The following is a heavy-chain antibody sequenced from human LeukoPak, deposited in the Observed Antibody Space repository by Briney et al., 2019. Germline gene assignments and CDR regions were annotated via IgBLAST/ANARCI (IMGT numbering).Heavy chain of an antibody. CDR2: IYYSGST. Sequence: NSSETLSLTCTVSGGSISSYYWSWIRQPPGKGLEWIGYIYYSGSTNYNPSLKSRVTISVDTSKNQFSPKLSSVTAADTAVYYCARSSSSSSWYRYYFDYWGQGTLVTVSS. D-gene: IGHD6-13*01. CDR3: ARSSSSSSWYRYYFDY. V-gene: IGHV4-59*01. CDR1: GGSISSYY. J-gene: IGHJ4*02.